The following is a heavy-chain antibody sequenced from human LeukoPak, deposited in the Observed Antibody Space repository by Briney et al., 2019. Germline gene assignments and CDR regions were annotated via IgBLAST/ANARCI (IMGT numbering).Heavy chain of an antibody. D-gene: IGHD3-10*01. Sequence: GGSLRLSCAASGFTFNNYSMNWVRQAPGKGLEWVSSISNSSSYIYYADSVKGRFTISRDNSKSTLYIQMNSLRAEDTAVYYCARAKPKNMVRGLIMRRESRYYFDYWGQGTLVTVSS. J-gene: IGHJ4*02. CDR3: ARAKPKNMVRGLIMRRESRYYFDY. V-gene: IGHV3-21*04. CDR1: GFTFNNYS. CDR2: ISNSSSYI.